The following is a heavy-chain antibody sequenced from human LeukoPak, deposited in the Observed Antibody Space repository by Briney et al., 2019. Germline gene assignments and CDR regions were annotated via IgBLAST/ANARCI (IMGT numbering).Heavy chain of an antibody. CDR2: VSSNGDST. D-gene: IGHD3-9*01. V-gene: IGHV3-64D*09. CDR3: VKGMTGDYWYFDL. CDR1: GFTFSSYA. J-gene: IGHJ2*01. Sequence: GGSLRLSCSASGFTFSSYAMHWVRQAPGKGLEYVSVVSSNGDSTYYADSMKGRVTISRDNSKNTLYLQMSSLRAEDTAVYYCVKGMTGDYWYFDLWGRGTLVTVTS.